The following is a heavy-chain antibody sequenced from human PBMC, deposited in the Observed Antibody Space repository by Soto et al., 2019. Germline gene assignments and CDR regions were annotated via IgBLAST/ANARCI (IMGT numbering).Heavy chain of an antibody. D-gene: IGHD1-7*01. CDR1: GFTFSSYS. V-gene: IGHV3-21*01. Sequence: GESLKISCAASGFTFSSYSMNWVRQAPGKGLEWVSSISSSSSYIYYADSVKGRFTISRDNAKNSLYLQMNSLRAEDTAVYYCARDLELAYWGQGTLVTVSS. CDR3: ARDLELAY. CDR2: ISSSSSYI. J-gene: IGHJ4*02.